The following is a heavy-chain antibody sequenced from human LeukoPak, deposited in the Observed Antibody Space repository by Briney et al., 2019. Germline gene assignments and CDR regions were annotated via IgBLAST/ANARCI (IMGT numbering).Heavy chain of an antibody. D-gene: IGHD3-22*01. V-gene: IGHV4-4*02. Sequence: SETLSLTCAVSGGSISSSNWWSWVRQPPGKGLEWIGEINHSGSTNYNPSLKSRVTISVDTSKNQFSLKLSSVTAADTAVYYCAAPNYYDSEGGYFQHWGQGTLVTVSS. CDR2: INHSGST. CDR1: GGSISSSNW. J-gene: IGHJ1*01. CDR3: AAPNYYDSEGGYFQH.